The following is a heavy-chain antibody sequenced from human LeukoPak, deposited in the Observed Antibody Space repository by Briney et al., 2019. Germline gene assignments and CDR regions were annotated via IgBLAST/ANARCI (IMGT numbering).Heavy chain of an antibody. D-gene: IGHD2-2*01. Sequence: ASVKVSCKASGYTFTGYYMHWVRQAPGQGLEWMGWISAYNGNTNYAQKLQGRVTMTTDTSTSTAYMELRSLRSDDTAVYYCARVDCSSTSCWALNYYGMDVWGQGTTVTVSS. CDR3: ARVDCSSTSCWALNYYGMDV. CDR1: GYTFTGYY. V-gene: IGHV1-18*04. CDR2: ISAYNGNT. J-gene: IGHJ6*02.